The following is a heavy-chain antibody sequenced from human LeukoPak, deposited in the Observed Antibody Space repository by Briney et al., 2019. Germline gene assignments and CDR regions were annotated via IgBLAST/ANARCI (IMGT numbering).Heavy chain of an antibody. CDR3: ATSSSTWYSNWFDP. J-gene: IGHJ5*02. CDR1: GGSISSYY. CDR2: IYYSGST. D-gene: IGHD6-13*01. Sequence: SETLSLTCTVSGGSISSYYWSWIRQPPGKGLEWIGYIYYSGSTNYNPSLKSRVTISVDTSKNQFSLKLSSVTAADTAVYYCATSSSTWYSNWFDPWGQGTLVTVSS. V-gene: IGHV4-59*01.